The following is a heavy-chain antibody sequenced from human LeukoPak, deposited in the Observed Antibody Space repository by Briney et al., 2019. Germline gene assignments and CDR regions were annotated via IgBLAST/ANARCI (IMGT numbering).Heavy chain of an antibody. Sequence: ASVKVSCKASGYTFTGYYMHWVRQAPGQGLEWMGWINPNSGGTNYVQKFQGRVTMTRDTSISTAYMELSRLRSDDTAVYYCASMTGTTEWFDPWGQGTLVTVSS. CDR2: INPNSGGT. D-gene: IGHD1-7*01. CDR1: GYTFTGYY. V-gene: IGHV1-2*02. J-gene: IGHJ5*02. CDR3: ASMTGTTEWFDP.